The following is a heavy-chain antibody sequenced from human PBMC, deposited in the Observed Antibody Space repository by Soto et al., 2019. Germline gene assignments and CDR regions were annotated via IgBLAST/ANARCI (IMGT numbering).Heavy chain of an antibody. D-gene: IGHD3-22*01. J-gene: IGHJ4*02. Sequence: QVQLVESGGGVVQPGRSLRLSCAASEFTFSTYGMHWVRQAPGKGLEWVAIISYAGSNKYYADSVSGRFTISRDNSKNTLYLQMSSLRAEDTAVYYCAKDGKSHYYFDSSGYFFDFWGQGTLVTGSS. CDR2: ISYAGSNK. V-gene: IGHV3-30*18. CDR3: AKDGKSHYYFDSSGYFFDF. CDR1: EFTFSTYG.